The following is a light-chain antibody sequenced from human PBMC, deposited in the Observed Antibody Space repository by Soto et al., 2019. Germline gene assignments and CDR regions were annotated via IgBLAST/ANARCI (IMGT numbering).Light chain of an antibody. CDR1: SSDVGGYDH. V-gene: IGLV2-14*01. CDR3: SSFASTNTWV. CDR2: EVS. J-gene: IGLJ3*02. Sequence: QSVLTQPASVSGSPGQSITISCTGTSSDVGGYDHVSWYQQYPGKAPKLIIYEVSNRPSGLSNRFSGSKSGNTASLTISGLQAEDEADHYCSSFASTNTWVFGGGTKVTVL.